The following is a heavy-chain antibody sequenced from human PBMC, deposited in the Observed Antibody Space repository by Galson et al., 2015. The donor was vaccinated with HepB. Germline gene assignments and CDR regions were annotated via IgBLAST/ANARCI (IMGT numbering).Heavy chain of an antibody. CDR3: ARAPRRIPSMVPFDY. CDR2: ISSSSSTI. V-gene: IGHV3-48*04. Sequence: SLRLSCAASGFTFSSYSMNWVRQAPGKGLEWVSYISSSSSTIYYADSVKGRFTISRDNAKNSLYLQMNSLRAEDTAVYYCARAPRRIPSMVPFDYWGQGTLVTVSS. J-gene: IGHJ4*02. CDR1: GFTFSSYS. D-gene: IGHD3-10*01.